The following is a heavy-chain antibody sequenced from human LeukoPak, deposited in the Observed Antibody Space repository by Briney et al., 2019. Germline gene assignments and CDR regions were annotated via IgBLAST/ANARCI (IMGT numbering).Heavy chain of an antibody. D-gene: IGHD6-19*01. Sequence: SETLSLTCTVSGGSISSYYWSWIGQPAGKGLEWIGRIYTSGSTNYNPSLKSRVTMSVDTSKNQFSLKLSSVTAADTAVYYCASAPIAVAGKVFDYWGQGTLVTVSS. V-gene: IGHV4-4*07. J-gene: IGHJ4*02. CDR2: IYTSGST. CDR1: GGSISSYY. CDR3: ASAPIAVAGKVFDY.